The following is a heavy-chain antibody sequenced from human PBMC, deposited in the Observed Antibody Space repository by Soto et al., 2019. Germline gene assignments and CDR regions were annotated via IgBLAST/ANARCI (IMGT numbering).Heavy chain of an antibody. CDR3: ARGLRNYYDRSGLHY. CDR1: GFTFSNYE. Sequence: PVGSLRLSCAASGFTFSNYEMNWVRQAPGKGLEWVSYISYSGSTIYYADSVKGRFTISRDNSKNSLYLQMNSLRAEDTAVYYCARGLRNYYDRSGLHYWGQGTLVTVSS. D-gene: IGHD3-22*01. CDR2: ISYSGSTI. J-gene: IGHJ4*02. V-gene: IGHV3-48*03.